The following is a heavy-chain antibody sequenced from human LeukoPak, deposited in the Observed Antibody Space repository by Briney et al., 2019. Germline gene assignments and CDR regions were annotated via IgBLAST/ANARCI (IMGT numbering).Heavy chain of an antibody. Sequence: SVKVSCKASGGTFSTFGISWARQAPGQGLEWMGGITPMSGTVNNAQKFQGRVTITADKSTGTAYMELSSLRSDDTAVYYCARETGYAYGRAPLDYWGQGTLVTVSS. D-gene: IGHD5-18*01. CDR1: GGTFSTFG. J-gene: IGHJ4*02. CDR3: ARETGYAYGRAPLDY. CDR2: ITPMSGTV. V-gene: IGHV1-69*06.